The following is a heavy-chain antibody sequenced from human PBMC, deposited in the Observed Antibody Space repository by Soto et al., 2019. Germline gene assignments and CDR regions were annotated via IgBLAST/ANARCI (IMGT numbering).Heavy chain of an antibody. Sequence: LRLSCKASGFSFSDYAMTWVRQAPGKGLEWVSVISGSGDNTFYAASVKGRFAISRDNSKNVLYLRMNSLSADDAAVYFCAKGRAIIVYGVDILFDYWGLGTLVTVSS. CDR3: AKGRAIIVYGVDILFDY. V-gene: IGHV3-23*01. CDR1: GFSFSDYA. D-gene: IGHD3-3*02. CDR2: ISGSGDNT. J-gene: IGHJ4*01.